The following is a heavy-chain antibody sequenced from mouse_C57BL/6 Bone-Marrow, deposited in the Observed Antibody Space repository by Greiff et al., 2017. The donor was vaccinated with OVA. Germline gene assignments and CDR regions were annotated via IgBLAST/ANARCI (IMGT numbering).Heavy chain of an antibody. Sequence: LQESGAELVRPGASVTLSCKASGYTFTDYEMHWVKQTPVHGLEWIGAIDPETGGTAYNQKFKGKAILTADKSSSTAYMELRSLTSEDSAVYYCTRDGSSSYYFDYWGQGTTLTVSS. J-gene: IGHJ2*01. V-gene: IGHV1-15*01. CDR1: GYTFTDYE. D-gene: IGHD1-1*01. CDR3: TRDGSSSYYFDY. CDR2: IDPETGGT.